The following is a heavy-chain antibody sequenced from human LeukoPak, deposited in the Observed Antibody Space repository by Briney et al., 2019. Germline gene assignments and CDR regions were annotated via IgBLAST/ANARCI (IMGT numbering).Heavy chain of an antibody. D-gene: IGHD6-6*01. Sequence: GGSLKVSCKGSGYSFTTYWIGWVRQMPGKGLDGMGVIYPGDSDTRYSPSFQVQGTITADNSISTASLQWSSRKASDTAMYYCARQPAARDGEYYFDYWGQGTLVTVSS. J-gene: IGHJ4*02. CDR3: ARQPAARDGEYYFDY. V-gene: IGHV5-51*01. CDR1: GYSFTTYW. CDR2: IYPGDSDT.